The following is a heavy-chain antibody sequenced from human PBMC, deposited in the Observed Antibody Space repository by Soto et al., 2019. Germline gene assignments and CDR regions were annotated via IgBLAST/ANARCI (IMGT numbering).Heavy chain of an antibody. CDR2: FDPGNGER. Sequence: ASVKVSGKVSGYTLIELSMHWVRQAPGKGLEWMGRFDPGNGERIYAQKFQGRVTMTEDTSTDTAYMELSSLRSEDTAVYYCATDHQWLGDYYYGMDVWGQGTTVTVSS. J-gene: IGHJ6*02. CDR3: ATDHQWLGDYYYGMDV. CDR1: GYTLIELS. D-gene: IGHD6-19*01. V-gene: IGHV1-24*01.